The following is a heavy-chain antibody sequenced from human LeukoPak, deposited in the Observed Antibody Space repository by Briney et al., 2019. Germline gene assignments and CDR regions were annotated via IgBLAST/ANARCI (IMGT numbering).Heavy chain of an antibody. Sequence: GGSLRLSCAASGFTFSSYWMSWARQAPGKGLEWVANIKQDGSEKYYVDSVKGRFTISRDNAKNSLYLQMNSLRAEDTAVYYCAREAAEDTAMVTYAEYFDLWGRGTLVTVSS. CDR2: IKQDGSEK. CDR3: AREAAEDTAMVTYAEYFDL. D-gene: IGHD5-18*01. J-gene: IGHJ2*01. V-gene: IGHV3-7*03. CDR1: GFTFSSYW.